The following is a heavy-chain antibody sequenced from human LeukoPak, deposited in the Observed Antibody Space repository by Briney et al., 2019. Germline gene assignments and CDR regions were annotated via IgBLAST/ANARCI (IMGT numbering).Heavy chain of an antibody. CDR1: GYTFTGYY. Sequence: ASVKVSCKASGYTFTGYYMHWVRQAPGQGLEWMGWINPNSGGTNYAQKFQGRVTMTRDTSISTAYMEVTRLRSDDTAVYYCARDSCSLTSCPFFGYWGQGIRVTVSS. CDR3: ARDSCSLTSCPFFGY. D-gene: IGHD2-2*01. CDR2: INPNSGGT. V-gene: IGHV1-2*02. J-gene: IGHJ4*02.